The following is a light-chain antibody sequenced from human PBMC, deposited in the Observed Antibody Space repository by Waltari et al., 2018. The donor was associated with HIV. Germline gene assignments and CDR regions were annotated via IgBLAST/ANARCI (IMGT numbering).Light chain of an antibody. CDR2: KDS. CDR3: QSTDRSGTFVV. CDR1: ALPKQY. V-gene: IGLV3-25*03. Sequence: SYELTQPPPVSVSPGQTARITCSGDALPKQYAYWYQQKPAQAPVVGIYKDSERPSGIPERVSGSSSGTTVTLTISGVQAEDEADDYCQSTDRSGTFVVFGGGTKLTVL. J-gene: IGLJ2*01.